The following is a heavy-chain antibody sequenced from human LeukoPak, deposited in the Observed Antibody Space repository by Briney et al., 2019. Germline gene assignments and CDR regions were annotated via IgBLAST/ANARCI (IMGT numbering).Heavy chain of an antibody. V-gene: IGHV3-23*01. Sequence: GGSLRLSCAASGVSFSSYAMGWVRQPPGKGLEWVSAISGSGGGTYYADSVKGRFTISRDNSKNTLYLQMNSLRAEDTAVYYCAKDHVYYASGPIRGRGTMVTVSS. CDR1: GVSFSSYA. CDR3: AKDHVYYASGPI. D-gene: IGHD3-10*01. CDR2: ISGSGGGT. J-gene: IGHJ3*02.